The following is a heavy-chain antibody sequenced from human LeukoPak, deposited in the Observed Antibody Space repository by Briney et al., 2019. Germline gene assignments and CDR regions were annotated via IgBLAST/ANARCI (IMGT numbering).Heavy chain of an antibody. Sequence: PGGSLRLSCAASGFTVSSNYMSWVRQAPGKGLEWVSVIYSGGSTYYADSVKGRFTISRDNSKNTLYLQMSSLRAEDTAVYYCARGSYSYGGYFDYWGQGTLVSVSS. D-gene: IGHD5-18*01. V-gene: IGHV3-66*01. CDR3: ARGSYSYGGYFDY. CDR2: IYSGGST. J-gene: IGHJ4*02. CDR1: GFTVSSNY.